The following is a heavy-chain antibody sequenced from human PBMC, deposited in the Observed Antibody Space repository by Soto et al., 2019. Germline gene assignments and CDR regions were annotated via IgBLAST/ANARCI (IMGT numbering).Heavy chain of an antibody. Sequence: GGSLRLSCAASGFTFSIYSMNWVRQAPGKGLEWLSYIGTTTSAISYADSVKGRFTISRDNAKNSLYLQMDSLRDEDTAVYYCARDHSWVFDYWGQGALVTVSS. CDR1: GFTFSIYS. J-gene: IGHJ4*02. D-gene: IGHD2-21*01. CDR2: IGTTTSAI. V-gene: IGHV3-48*02. CDR3: ARDHSWVFDY.